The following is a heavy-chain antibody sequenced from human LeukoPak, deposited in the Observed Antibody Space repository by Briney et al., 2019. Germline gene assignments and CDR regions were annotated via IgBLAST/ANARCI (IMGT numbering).Heavy chain of an antibody. CDR1: GFTLSTYW. CDR3: VQYTSSSHGFAM. CDR2: IKPDGSEK. Sequence: GSLSLSCAASGFTLSTYWMSWVRQAPGKGLEWVARIKPDGSEKYYVDSVKGRFTISRDNAKNSLYLQMNSLRAEDTAMYYCVQYTSSSHGFAMWGQGTMVTVSS. D-gene: IGHD6-13*01. V-gene: IGHV3-7*03. J-gene: IGHJ3*02.